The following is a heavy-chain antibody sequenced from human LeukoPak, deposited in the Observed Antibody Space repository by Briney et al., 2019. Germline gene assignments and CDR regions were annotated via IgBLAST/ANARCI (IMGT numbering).Heavy chain of an antibody. D-gene: IGHD4-17*01. Sequence: GGSLRLSCAASGFTFSSYGMHWARQAPGKGLEWVAVISYDGSNKYYADSVKGRFTISRDNSKNTLYLQMNSLRAEDTAVYYCAKDPYGDYVSGNWFDPWGQGTLVTVSS. CDR1: GFTFSSYG. V-gene: IGHV3-30*18. CDR3: AKDPYGDYVSGNWFDP. J-gene: IGHJ5*02. CDR2: ISYDGSNK.